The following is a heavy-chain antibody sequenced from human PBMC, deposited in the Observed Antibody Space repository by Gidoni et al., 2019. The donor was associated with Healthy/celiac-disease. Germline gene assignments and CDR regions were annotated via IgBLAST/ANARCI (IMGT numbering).Heavy chain of an antibody. J-gene: IGHJ4*02. V-gene: IGHV1-69*06. CDR3: ARRGYCSSTSCYSGYFDY. Sequence: QVQLVQSGAEVKKPGSSVKVSCQASGGTFSSYAISWVRQAPGQGLEWMGGILPIFGTANYAQKFQGRVTITADKSTSTAYMELSSLRSEDTAVYYCARRGYCSSTSCYSGYFDYWGQGTLVTVSS. CDR2: ILPIFGTA. D-gene: IGHD2-2*01. CDR1: GGTFSSYA.